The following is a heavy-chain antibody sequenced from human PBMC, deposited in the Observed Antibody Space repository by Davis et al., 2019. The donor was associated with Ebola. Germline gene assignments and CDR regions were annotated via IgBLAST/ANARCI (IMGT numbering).Heavy chain of an antibody. CDR2: ISSTGTTI. D-gene: IGHD3/OR15-3a*01. J-gene: IGHJ4*02. Sequence: PGGSLRLSCAASGFNFNDTYMGWIRQAPGKGLEWLSYISSTGTTINYADSVKGRFTTSRDNAKKSLYLEMNSLTAEDTAVYYRVSDDFWAAYSPDYWGQGTPVTVSS. V-gene: IGHV3-11*01. CDR1: GFNFNDTY. CDR3: VSDDFWAAYSPDY.